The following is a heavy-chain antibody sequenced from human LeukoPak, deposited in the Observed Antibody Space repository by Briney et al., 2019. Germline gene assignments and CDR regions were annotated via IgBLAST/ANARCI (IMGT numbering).Heavy chain of an antibody. V-gene: IGHV1-69*04. CDR1: GGTFSSYA. Sequence: SVKVSCKASGGTFSSYAISWVRQAPGQGLEWMGRIIPILGIANYAQKFQGRVTITADKSTSTAYMELSSLRSEDTAVYYCARSELSTYFDYWGQGTLVTVSS. CDR2: IIPILGIA. J-gene: IGHJ4*02. CDR3: ARSELSTYFDY. D-gene: IGHD1-26*01.